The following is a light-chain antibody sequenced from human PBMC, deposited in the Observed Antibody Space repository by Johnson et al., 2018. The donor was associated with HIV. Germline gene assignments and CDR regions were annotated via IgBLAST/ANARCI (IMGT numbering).Light chain of an antibody. J-gene: IGLJ1*01. CDR2: EDN. CDR1: ISNIESYF. Sequence: QSVLTQPPSVSAAPGQRVNISCSGNISNIESYFVSWYQQLPGAAPTLLIYEDNKRPSGIPDRFSGSKSGATATLGITGLQTGDEADYYCGIWDARLSPLYVFGSGTTITVL. CDR3: GIWDARLSPLYV. V-gene: IGLV1-51*02.